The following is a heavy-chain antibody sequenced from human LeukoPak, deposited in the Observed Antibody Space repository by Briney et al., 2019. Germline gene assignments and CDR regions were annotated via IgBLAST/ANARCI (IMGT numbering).Heavy chain of an antibody. CDR1: GYTFTSYY. CDR2: INPSGGST. CDR3: ARDRGWFDP. Sequence: ASVKVSCKASGYTFTSYYMHWVRQAPGQGREGMGIINPSGGSTSYAQKFQGRVTMTRDMSASTAYMELSSLRSEDMAVYYCARDRGWFDPWGQGTLVTVSS. D-gene: IGHD5-24*01. V-gene: IGHV1-46*01. J-gene: IGHJ5*02.